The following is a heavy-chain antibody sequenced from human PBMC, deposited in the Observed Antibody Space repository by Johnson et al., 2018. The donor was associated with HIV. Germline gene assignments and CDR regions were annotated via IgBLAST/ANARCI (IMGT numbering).Heavy chain of an antibody. CDR1: GFTFSSYG. Sequence: VQLVESGGGVVQPGRSLRLSCAAFGFTFSSYGMHWVRQAPGKGLEWVSAIGTAGDTYYPGSVKGRFTISRENAKNSLYLHMNSLRAGDTGVDCCASGGATAFDIWGQGKMGTVSS. V-gene: IGHV3-13*01. J-gene: IGHJ3*02. D-gene: IGHD3-16*01. CDR2: IGTAGDT. CDR3: ASGGATAFDI.